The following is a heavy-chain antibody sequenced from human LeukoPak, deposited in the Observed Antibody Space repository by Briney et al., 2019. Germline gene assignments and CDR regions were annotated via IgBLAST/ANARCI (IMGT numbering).Heavy chain of an antibody. CDR3: ARDLGSGYSFDY. CDR1: GFTVSSNY. V-gene: IGHV3-66*02. Sequence: GGSLRLSCAASGFTVSSNYMSWVRQAPGKGLEWVSVIYSGGSTYYADSVKGRFTISRDDSKNTLYLQMNSLRAEDTAVYYCARDLGSGYSFDYWGQGTLVTVSS. D-gene: IGHD3-22*01. CDR2: IYSGGST. J-gene: IGHJ4*02.